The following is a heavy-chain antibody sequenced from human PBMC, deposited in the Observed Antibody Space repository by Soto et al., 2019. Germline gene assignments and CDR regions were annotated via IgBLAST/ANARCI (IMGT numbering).Heavy chain of an antibody. CDR3: AREAGYCCRTSCYRRAFDT. CDR2: INTDGGSS. CDR1: GFTFSGHW. V-gene: IGHV3-74*03. J-gene: IGHJ3*02. Sequence: EVQLVESGGDLVQPGGSLRLSCAASGFTFSGHWMHWVRQVPGKGLEWVSRINTDGGSSAYADSVKGRFTISRDNAKNTLYLQMKGLRAEDTAVYYCAREAGYCCRTSCYRRAFDTWGQGTTVTVSS. D-gene: IGHD2-2*01.